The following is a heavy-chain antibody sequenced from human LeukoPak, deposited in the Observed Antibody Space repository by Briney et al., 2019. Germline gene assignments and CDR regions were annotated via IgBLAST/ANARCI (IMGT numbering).Heavy chain of an antibody. CDR2: INHSGST. CDR3: ARGPADIVAVVAATPPPYFYYGMDV. V-gene: IGHV4-34*01. J-gene: IGHJ6*02. Sequence: SETLSLTCAVYGGSFSGYYWSWIRQPPGKGLEWIGEINHSGSTNYNPSLKSRVTISVDTSKNQFSLKLSSVTAADTAVYYCARGPADIVAVVAATPPPYFYYGMDVWGQGTTVTASS. CDR1: GGSFSGYY. D-gene: IGHD2-15*01.